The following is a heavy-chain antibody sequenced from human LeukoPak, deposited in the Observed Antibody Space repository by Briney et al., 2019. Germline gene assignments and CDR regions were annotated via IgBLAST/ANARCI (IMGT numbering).Heavy chain of an antibody. CDR3: ASSTYYYDSSGYQARGYYYYYMDV. Sequence: PSETLSLTCTVSGGSISSYYWSWIRQPPGKGLEWIGYIYYSGSTNYNPSLKSRVTISVDTSKNQFSLKLSSVTAADTAVYYCASSTYYYDSSGYQARGYYYYYMDVWDKGTTVTVSS. V-gene: IGHV4-59*01. CDR1: GGSISSYY. J-gene: IGHJ6*03. CDR2: IYYSGST. D-gene: IGHD3-22*01.